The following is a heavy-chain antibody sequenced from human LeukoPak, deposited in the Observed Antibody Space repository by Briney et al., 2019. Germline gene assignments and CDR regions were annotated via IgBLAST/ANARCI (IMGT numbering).Heavy chain of an antibody. CDR3: ATGYSSSWYVNPVDY. Sequence: SQTLSLTCTVSGGSISSGDYYWSWIRQPPGKGLEWIGYIYYSGSIYYNPSLKSRVTISVDTSKNHCSLKLSSVTAADTAVYYCATGYSSSWYVNPVDYWGQGTLVTVSS. CDR1: GGSISSGDYY. CDR2: IYYSGSI. V-gene: IGHV4-30-4*08. D-gene: IGHD6-13*01. J-gene: IGHJ4*02.